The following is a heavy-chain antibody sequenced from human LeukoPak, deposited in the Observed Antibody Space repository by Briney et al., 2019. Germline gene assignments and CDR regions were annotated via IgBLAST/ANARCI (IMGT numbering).Heavy chain of an antibody. CDR3: ASTRSLAVTAHDDY. CDR2: ISAYNGNT. V-gene: IGHV1-18*01. Sequence: ASVKVSCKASGYTFTSYGISWVRQAPGQGLEWMGWISAYNGNTNYAQKLQGRVTMTTHTSTSTAYMELRSLRSDDTAVYYCASTRSLAVTAHDDYWGQGTLVTVSS. D-gene: IGHD2-21*02. CDR1: GYTFTSYG. J-gene: IGHJ4*02.